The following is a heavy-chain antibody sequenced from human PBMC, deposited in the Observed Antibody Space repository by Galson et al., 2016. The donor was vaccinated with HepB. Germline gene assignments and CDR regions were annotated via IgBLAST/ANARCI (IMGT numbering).Heavy chain of an antibody. D-gene: IGHD2-2*01. CDR3: VRDMGMPPRYYPMDV. V-gene: IGHV3-9*01. Sequence: SLRLSCAVSGFTFDDHAFHWVRQSPGKGLEWVSSITWNSGRLDYADSVKGRFTISRDNAKNFVYMEMNSLRAEDTARYYCVRDMGMPPRYYPMDVWGQGTTVTVSS. J-gene: IGHJ6*02. CDR2: ITWNSGRL. CDR1: GFTFDDHA.